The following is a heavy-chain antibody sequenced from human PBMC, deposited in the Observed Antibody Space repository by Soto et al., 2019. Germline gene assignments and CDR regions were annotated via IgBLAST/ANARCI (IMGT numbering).Heavy chain of an antibody. Sequence: GESLKISCKGSGCSFTSYWIGWVRQIPGKGLEWMGIIYPGDSDTRYSPSFQGQVTISADKSISTAYLQWSSLKASDTAMYYCARHGKDWDCSSTSCYYYYYYMDVWGKGTTVTVSS. CDR2: IYPGDSDT. J-gene: IGHJ6*03. CDR3: ARHGKDWDCSSTSCYYYYYYMDV. D-gene: IGHD2-2*01. CDR1: GCSFTSYW. V-gene: IGHV5-51*01.